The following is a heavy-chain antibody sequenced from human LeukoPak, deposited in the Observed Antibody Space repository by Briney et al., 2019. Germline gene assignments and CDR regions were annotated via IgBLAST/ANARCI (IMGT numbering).Heavy chain of an antibody. D-gene: IGHD3-9*01. Sequence: PGGSLRLSCAASGFTFSKYAMNWVRQAPGKGLEWVSSISASGGSTYYADSVKGQFTVSRDNSKNTVYVQMNSLRAEDTAVYYCAKDGSIWGQGTLVTVSS. V-gene: IGHV3-23*01. CDR3: AKDGSI. CDR2: ISASGGST. J-gene: IGHJ4*02. CDR1: GFTFSKYA.